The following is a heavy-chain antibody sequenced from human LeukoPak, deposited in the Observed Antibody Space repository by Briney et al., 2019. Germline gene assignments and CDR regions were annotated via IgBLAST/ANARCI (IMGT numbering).Heavy chain of an antibody. CDR1: GGSISSYY. J-gene: IGHJ5*02. CDR2: IYYSGST. Sequence: SETLSLTCTVSGGSISSYYWSWIRQPPGKGLEWIGYIYYSGSTNYNPSLKSRVTISVDTSKNQFSLKLSSVTAADTAVYYCAREGAWYSSSSRGWFDPWGQGALVTVSS. CDR3: AREGAWYSSSSRGWFDP. V-gene: IGHV4-59*01. D-gene: IGHD6-6*01.